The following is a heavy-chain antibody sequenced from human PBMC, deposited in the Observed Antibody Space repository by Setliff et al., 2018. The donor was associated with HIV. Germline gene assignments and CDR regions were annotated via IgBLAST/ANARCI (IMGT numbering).Heavy chain of an antibody. CDR1: GLIFSSYE. CDR2: IGGHGSII. Sequence: HPGGSLRLSCAASGLIFSSYEMNWVRQAPGKGLEWISFIGGHGSIIHYADSVKGRFTISRDNAKNSVYLQMHSLRVEDTAVYYCAAVPWGHSSLIIDHWGQGTPVTV. V-gene: IGHV3-48*03. D-gene: IGHD3-16*01. CDR3: AAVPWGHSSLIIDH. J-gene: IGHJ4*02.